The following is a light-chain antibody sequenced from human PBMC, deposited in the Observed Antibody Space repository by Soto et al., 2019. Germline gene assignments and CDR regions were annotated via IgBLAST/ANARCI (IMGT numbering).Light chain of an antibody. CDR1: QGIGSY. V-gene: IGKV1-9*01. Sequence: DIQLTQSPSFLSASLGDRVTITCRASQGIGSYLAWYQQKPGKAPRLLIYAAYTLQSGVQSRFSGSGSDTEFTLTIRSLQPEDFATYYCKQLNNYPLTFGGGTKVDIK. CDR3: KQLNNYPLT. J-gene: IGKJ4*01. CDR2: AAY.